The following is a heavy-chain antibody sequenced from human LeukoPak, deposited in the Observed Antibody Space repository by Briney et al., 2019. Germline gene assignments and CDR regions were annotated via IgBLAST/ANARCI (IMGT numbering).Heavy chain of an antibody. CDR2: ISAYNGNT. D-gene: IGHD7-27*01. Sequence: ASVKVSCKASGYTFTIYYMHWVRQAPGQGLEWMGWISAYNGNTNYAQKLQGRVTMTTDTSTSTAYMELRSLRSDDTAVYYCARDDKLGTNDYWGQGTLVTVSS. V-gene: IGHV1-18*04. CDR3: ARDDKLGTNDY. CDR1: GYTFTIYY. J-gene: IGHJ4*02.